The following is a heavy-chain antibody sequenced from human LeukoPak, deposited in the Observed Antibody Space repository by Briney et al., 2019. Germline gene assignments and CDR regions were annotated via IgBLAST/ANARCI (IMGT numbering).Heavy chain of an antibody. CDR3: ARTTEGYAGGPGYSYYYYMDV. CDR2: INHSGCT. D-gene: IGHD5-12*01. J-gene: IGHJ6*03. Sequence: SETLSLTCAVYGGSFSGYYWSWIRQPPGKGLEWIGEINHSGCTYYNPSLKSRVTISVDTSKNQVSLKLRSVTAADTAVYYCARTTEGYAGGPGYSYYYYMDVWGKGTTVTISS. CDR1: GGSFSGYY. V-gene: IGHV4-34*01.